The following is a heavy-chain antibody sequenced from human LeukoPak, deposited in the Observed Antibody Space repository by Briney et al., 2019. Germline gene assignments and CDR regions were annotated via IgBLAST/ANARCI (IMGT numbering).Heavy chain of an antibody. CDR3: ARAVGSGSYYYYYYYMDV. CDR1: GYTFTSYY. D-gene: IGHD1-26*01. J-gene: IGHJ6*03. Sequence: ASVKVSCKASGYTFTSYYMHWVRQAPGQGLEWMGIINPSGGSTSYAQKFQGRVTITRNTSISTAYMELSSLRSEDTAVYYCARAVGSGSYYYYYYYMDVWGKGITVTVSS. CDR2: INPSGGST. V-gene: IGHV1-46*01.